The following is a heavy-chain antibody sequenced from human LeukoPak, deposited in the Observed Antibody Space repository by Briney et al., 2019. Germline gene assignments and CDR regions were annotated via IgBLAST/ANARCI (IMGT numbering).Heavy chain of an antibody. CDR3: ARLAPDYADYWFDP. V-gene: IGHV5-51*01. CDR1: GYYFSTKW. Sequence: PGESLKISCQTSGYYFSTKWIGWVRQLPGKGLEWMGIIYPTDSITRYSPSFQGHVNISVDTSINTAYLQWASLRPSDTAMYFCARLAPDYADYWFDPWGQGALVTVSS. CDR2: IYPTDSIT. J-gene: IGHJ5*02. D-gene: IGHD4-17*01.